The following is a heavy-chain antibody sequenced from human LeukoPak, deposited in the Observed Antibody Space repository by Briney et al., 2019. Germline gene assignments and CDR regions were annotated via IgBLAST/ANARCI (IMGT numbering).Heavy chain of an antibody. CDR1: GGSISSYY. J-gene: IGHJ4*02. CDR3: ARRASAYSHPYDY. V-gene: IGHV4-59*01. CDR2: IYYSGST. D-gene: IGHD4/OR15-4a*01. Sequence: PSETLSLTCTVSGGSISSYYWSWIRQPPGKGLEWIGYIYYSGSTNYNPSLKSRVTISVDTSKNQFSLKLSSVTAADTAVYYCARRASAYSHPYDYWGQETLVTVSS.